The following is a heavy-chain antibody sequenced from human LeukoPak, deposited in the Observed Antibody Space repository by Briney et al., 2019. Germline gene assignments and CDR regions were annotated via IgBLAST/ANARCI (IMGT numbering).Heavy chain of an antibody. V-gene: IGHV1-8*02. Sequence: GASVKVSCKASGYTFTSYGISWVRQAPGQGLEWMGWMNPNSGNTGYAQKFQGRVTMTKNTSISTAYMEVSSLRSDDTAVYYCARGKGVYYMDVWGKGTTVTISS. CDR2: MNPNSGNT. CDR1: GYTFTSYG. J-gene: IGHJ6*03. CDR3: ARGKGVYYMDV. D-gene: IGHD3-16*01.